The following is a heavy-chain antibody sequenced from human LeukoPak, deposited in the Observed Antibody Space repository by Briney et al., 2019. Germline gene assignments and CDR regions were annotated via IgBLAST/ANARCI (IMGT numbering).Heavy chain of an antibody. CDR1: GYTFTSYG. J-gene: IGHJ3*01. CDR2: ISGYNGNT. V-gene: IGHV1-18*01. Sequence: ASVKVSCKASGYTFTSYGISWVRQAPGQGLEWMAWISGYNGNTNYAQKFQGRVSMITDTSTSTAYLELTNLTSSDTGLYYCARADGTNSGTNAFDVWGLGTMVTVAS. CDR3: ARADGTNSGTNAFDV. D-gene: IGHD4-23*01.